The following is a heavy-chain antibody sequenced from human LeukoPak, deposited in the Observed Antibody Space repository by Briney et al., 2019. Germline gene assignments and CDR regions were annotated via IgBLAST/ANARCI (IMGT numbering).Heavy chain of an antibody. CDR1: GFTFSDYY. Sequence: GGSLRLSCAASGFTFSDYYMTWIRQAPGKGLEWVSHISSSGSTIYYADSVKGRFTISRDNGKNSLYLQMNSLRAEDTAVYYCARARPVYYGGECGYWGQGTLVTVSS. CDR3: ARARPVYYGGECGY. J-gene: IGHJ4*02. V-gene: IGHV3-11*01. CDR2: ISSSGSTI. D-gene: IGHD3-10*01.